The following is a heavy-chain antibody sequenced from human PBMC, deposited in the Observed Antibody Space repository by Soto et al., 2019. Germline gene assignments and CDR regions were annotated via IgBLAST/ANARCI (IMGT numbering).Heavy chain of an antibody. J-gene: IGHJ6*02. CDR2: IVVGSGNT. CDR3: AAEDAYYYDSSGGGMDV. V-gene: IGHV1-58*01. Sequence: QMQLVQSGPEVKKPGTSVKVSCKASGFTFTSSAVQWVRQARGQRLEWIGWIVVGSGNTNYAQKFQERVTITRDMSTSTAYMELSSLRSEDTAVYYCAAEDAYYYDSSGGGMDVWGQGTTVTVSS. CDR1: GFTFTSSA. D-gene: IGHD3-22*01.